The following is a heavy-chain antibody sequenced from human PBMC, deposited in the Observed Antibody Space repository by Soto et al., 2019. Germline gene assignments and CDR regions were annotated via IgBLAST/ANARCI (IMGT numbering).Heavy chain of an antibody. Sequence: EVQLVESGGGLVQRGGSLRLSCAASGLTFSSYSMNWVRQAPGKGLEWVSYISSSSSTIYYADSVKGRFTISRDNAKNTPYLQINSRRAEEATVVYCSFGGEARYYYYGMDVWGQGTTVTVSS. D-gene: IGHD3-10*01. V-gene: IGHV3-48*01. CDR1: GLTFSSYS. CDR2: ISSSSSTI. J-gene: IGHJ6*02. CDR3: SFGGEARYYYYGMDV.